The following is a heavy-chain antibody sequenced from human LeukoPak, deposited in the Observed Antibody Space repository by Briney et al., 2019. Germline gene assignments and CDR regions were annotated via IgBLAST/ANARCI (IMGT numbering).Heavy chain of an antibody. CDR2: INGDGSAT. Sequence: GCSPRLSCAASGFTFSSYWMHWVRQAPGKGLVWVSRINGDGSATSYADSVKGRFTISRDNAKNTLYLQMNSLRVEDTAVYSCARGWFDPWGQGTLVTVSS. CDR3: ARGWFDP. CDR1: GFTFSSYW. J-gene: IGHJ5*02. V-gene: IGHV3-74*01.